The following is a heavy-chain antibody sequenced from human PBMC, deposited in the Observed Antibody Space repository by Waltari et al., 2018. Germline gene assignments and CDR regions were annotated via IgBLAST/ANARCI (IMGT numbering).Heavy chain of an antibody. CDR2: ISGSGGST. Sequence: EVQLLESGGGLVQPGGSLRLSCADSGFTFSSYAMSWVRQAPGKGLEWVSAISGSGGSTYYADSVKGRFTISRDNSKNTLYLQMNSLRAEDTAVYYCAIITGTADDAFDIWGQGTMVTVSS. V-gene: IGHV3-23*01. D-gene: IGHD1-20*01. CDR3: AIITGTADDAFDI. J-gene: IGHJ3*02. CDR1: GFTFSSYA.